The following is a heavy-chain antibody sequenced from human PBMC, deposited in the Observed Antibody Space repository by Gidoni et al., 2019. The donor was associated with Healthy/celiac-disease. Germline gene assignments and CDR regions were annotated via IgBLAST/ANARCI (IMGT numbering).Heavy chain of an antibody. D-gene: IGHD3-22*01. V-gene: IGHV4-61*02. CDR2: IYTSGST. CDR3: ARADSSGTRYYYMDV. Sequence: QVQLQESGPGLVKPSQTLSLTCTVSGGSISSGSYYWRWIRQPAGKGLEWIGRIYTSGSTNYNPSLKSRVTISVDTSKNQFSLKLSSVTAADTAVYYCARADSSGTRYYYMDVWGKGTTVTVSS. CDR1: GGSISSGSYY. J-gene: IGHJ6*03.